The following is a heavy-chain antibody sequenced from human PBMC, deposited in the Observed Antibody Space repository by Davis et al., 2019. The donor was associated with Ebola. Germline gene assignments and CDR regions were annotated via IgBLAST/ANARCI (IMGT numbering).Heavy chain of an antibody. CDR3: ARVWGYWYFDL. D-gene: IGHD3-16*01. J-gene: IGHJ2*01. V-gene: IGHV3-53*01. Sequence: GESLKISCAASGFTVSSNYMSWVRQAPGKGLEWVSIIYSGGSTYYADSVKGRFTISRDNSKNTLYLQMNSLRAEDTALYYCARVWGYWYFDLWGRGTLVTVSS. CDR1: GFTVSSNY. CDR2: IYSGGST.